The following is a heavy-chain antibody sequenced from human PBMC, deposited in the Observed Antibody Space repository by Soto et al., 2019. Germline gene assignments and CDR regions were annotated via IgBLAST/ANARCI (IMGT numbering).Heavy chain of an antibody. V-gene: IGHV1-18*01. CDR2: ISAYNGNT. CDR1: GYTFTNFG. J-gene: IGHJ4*02. Sequence: ASVKVSCKASGYTFTNFGVNWVRQAPGQGLEWMGWISAYNGNTYYAQKFQDRVTMTTDTSTSTAYMELRSLRADDTAAYYCARDPRKLVHYYDSSRFYSPEYWGQGSLVSVS. CDR3: ARDPRKLVHYYDSSRFYSPEY. D-gene: IGHD3-22*01.